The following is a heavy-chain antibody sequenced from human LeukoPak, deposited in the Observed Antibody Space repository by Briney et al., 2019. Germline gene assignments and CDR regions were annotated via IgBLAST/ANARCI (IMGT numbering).Heavy chain of an antibody. Sequence: GGSLRLSCAASGFTFSSYAMSWVRQAPGKGLEWVSSISRSGSYISYAASVEGRFTISRDNAKNSLYLQMNSLRAEDTAVYYCARDIPPPVFYYDSSGYSDYWGQGTLVTVSS. V-gene: IGHV3-21*01. CDR1: GFTFSSYA. J-gene: IGHJ4*02. D-gene: IGHD3-22*01. CDR3: ARDIPPPVFYYDSSGYSDY. CDR2: ISRSGSYI.